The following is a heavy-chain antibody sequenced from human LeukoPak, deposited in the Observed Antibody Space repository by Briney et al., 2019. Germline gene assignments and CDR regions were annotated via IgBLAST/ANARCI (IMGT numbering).Heavy chain of an antibody. J-gene: IGHJ4*02. CDR3: AKDYPGPLDSDY. Sequence: PGRSLRLSCAASGFTFSSYGMHWVRQAPGKGLEWVAVISYDGSNKYYADSVKGRFTISRDNSKNTLYLQMNSLRAEDTAVYYCAKDYPGPLDSDYWGQGTLVTVSS. CDR1: GFTFSSYG. D-gene: IGHD1-1*01. CDR2: ISYDGSNK. V-gene: IGHV3-30*18.